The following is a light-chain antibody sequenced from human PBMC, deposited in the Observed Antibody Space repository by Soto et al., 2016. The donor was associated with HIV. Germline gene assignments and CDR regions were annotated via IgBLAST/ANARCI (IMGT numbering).Light chain of an antibody. CDR3: QAWDSSTYV. V-gene: IGLV3-1*01. CDR2: QDN. CDR1: KLGDKY. J-gene: IGLJ1*01. Sequence: YELTQPPSVSVSSGQTANITCSGDKLGDKYVCWCQQKPGQSPVLVIYQDNKRPSRIPERFSGSNSGNTATLTISGTQAMDEADYYCQAWDSSTYVFGTGTKVTVL.